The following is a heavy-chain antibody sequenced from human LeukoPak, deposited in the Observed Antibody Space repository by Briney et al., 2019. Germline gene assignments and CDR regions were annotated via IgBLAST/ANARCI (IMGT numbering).Heavy chain of an antibody. V-gene: IGHV4-59*01. Sequence: PSETLSLTCTVSGGSISSYYWSWIRQPPGKGLEWIGYIYYSGSTNYNPSLKSRVTISVDTSKNQFSLKLSSMTAADTAVYYCARISRYYYYYYMDVWGKGTTVTVSS. D-gene: IGHD6-13*01. CDR3: ARISRYYYYYYMDV. J-gene: IGHJ6*03. CDR1: GGSISSYY. CDR2: IYYSGST.